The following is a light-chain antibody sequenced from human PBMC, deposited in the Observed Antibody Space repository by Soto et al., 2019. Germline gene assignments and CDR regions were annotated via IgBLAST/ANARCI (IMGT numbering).Light chain of an antibody. Sequence: QAVVTQPPSVSAAPGQRVTISCSGSSSNIGSNYVSWYQHLPGTAPKLLIYDNNERPSGIPDRFSGSKSGTLASLTITGLQTGGEDDYYCGTWDGSLTAGVFGGGTKLIVL. J-gene: IGLJ3*02. CDR3: GTWDGSLTAGV. CDR1: SSNIGSNY. CDR2: DNN. V-gene: IGLV1-51*01.